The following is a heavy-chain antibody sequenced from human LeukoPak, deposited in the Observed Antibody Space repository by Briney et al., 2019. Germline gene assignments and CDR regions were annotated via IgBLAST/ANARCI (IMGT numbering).Heavy chain of an antibody. D-gene: IGHD1-26*01. CDR2: INHSGST. Sequence: PSETLSLTCAVYGGSFSGYYWSWIRQPPGKGLEWIGEINHSGSTNYNPSLKSRVTISVDTSKNQFSLKLSSVTAADTAVYYCARDSANGSDYWGQGTLVTVSS. CDR1: GGSFSGYY. J-gene: IGHJ4*02. CDR3: ARDSANGSDY. V-gene: IGHV4-34*01.